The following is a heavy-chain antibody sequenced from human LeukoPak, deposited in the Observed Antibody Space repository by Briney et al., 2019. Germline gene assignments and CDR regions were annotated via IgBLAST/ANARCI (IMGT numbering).Heavy chain of an antibody. J-gene: IGHJ4*02. Sequence: PGGSLKLSCAASGFTFSGSAMHWVRQASGKGLEWVGRIRSKANSYATAYAASVKGRFTISRDDSKNTAYLQMNSLKTEDTAVYYCTKYCSGGSCYDYWGQGTLVTVSS. CDR1: GFTFSGSA. CDR2: IRSKANSYAT. CDR3: TKYCSGGSCYDY. V-gene: IGHV3-73*01. D-gene: IGHD2-15*01.